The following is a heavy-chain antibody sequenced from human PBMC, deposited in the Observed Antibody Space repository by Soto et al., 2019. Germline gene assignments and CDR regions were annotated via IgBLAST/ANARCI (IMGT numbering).Heavy chain of an antibody. J-gene: IGHJ6*02. CDR2: TYSEGTP. CDR1: GFTVGSNY. V-gene: IGHV3-53*01. D-gene: IGHD3-9*01. Sequence: GGSLRLSCAASGFTVGSNYMSWVRQAPGKGLEWVSVTYSEGTPYYADSVKGRFTISRENSNNTLYLHMNNLRAEDTAVYYCARSTYYDILTGSYYYYAMDVWGQGTTVTVPS. CDR3: ARSTYYDILTGSYYYYAMDV.